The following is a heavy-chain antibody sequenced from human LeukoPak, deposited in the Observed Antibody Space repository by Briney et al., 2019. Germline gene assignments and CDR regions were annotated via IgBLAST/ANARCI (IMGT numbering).Heavy chain of an antibody. J-gene: IGHJ6*03. CDR1: GFTFSSYA. CDR3: AKDGYDFRTPYYYYYMDV. Sequence: GRSLRLSCAASGFTFSSYAMHWVRQAPGKGLEWVAVISYDGSNKYYADSVKGRFTISRDNSKNTLYLQMNSLRAEDTAVYYCAKDGYDFRTPYYYYYMDVWGKGTTVTVSS. D-gene: IGHD5-12*01. CDR2: ISYDGSNK. V-gene: IGHV3-30-3*01.